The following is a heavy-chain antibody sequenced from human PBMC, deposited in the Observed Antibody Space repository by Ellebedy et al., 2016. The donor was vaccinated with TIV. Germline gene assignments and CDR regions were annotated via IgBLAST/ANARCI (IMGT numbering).Heavy chain of an antibody. D-gene: IGHD1-26*01. CDR2: IKSKSDGGAT. CDR3: VTDDSGTYYFNY. Sequence: GGSLRLSCAASGLTFTNAWMSWVRQAPGKGLEWVGRIKSKSDGGATDYAAPVNGRFTISRDDSTNTLLLQMHALKTDDTAVYYCVTDDSGTYYFNYWGQGTLVTVSS. V-gene: IGHV3-15*01. J-gene: IGHJ4*02. CDR1: GLTFTNAW.